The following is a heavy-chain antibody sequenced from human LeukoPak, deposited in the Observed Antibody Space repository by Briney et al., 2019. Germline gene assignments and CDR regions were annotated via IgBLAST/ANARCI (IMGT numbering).Heavy chain of an antibody. J-gene: IGHJ6*02. Sequence: ASVKVSCKASGGTFSSYAISWVRQAPGQGLEWMGRIIPILGIANYAQKFQGRVTITADKSTSTAYMELSSLRSEDTAVYYCASPWNWNDYNGMDVWGQGTTVTVS. CDR2: IIPILGIA. CDR3: ASPWNWNDYNGMDV. CDR1: GGTFSSYA. D-gene: IGHD1-1*01. V-gene: IGHV1-69*04.